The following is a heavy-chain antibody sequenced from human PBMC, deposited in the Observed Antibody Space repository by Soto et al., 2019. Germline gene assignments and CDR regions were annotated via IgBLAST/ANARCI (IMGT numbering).Heavy chain of an antibody. V-gene: IGHV4-38-2*02. J-gene: IGHJ4*01. CDR1: GYSISSGSY. CDR2: IYHGGTT. D-gene: IGHD6-19*01. CDR3: ARVNVMVVAGSTFDY. Sequence: PSETLSLTCTVSGYSISSGSYWVWIRQPPGKGPEGIASIYHGGTTFYTPSLKSRITISVVTSNNQFSLKLTSVTAADVAVYYWARVNVMVVAGSTFDYWGHGNLVTVSS.